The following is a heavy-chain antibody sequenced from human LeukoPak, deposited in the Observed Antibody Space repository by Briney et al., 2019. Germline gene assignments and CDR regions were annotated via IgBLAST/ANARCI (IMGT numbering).Heavy chain of an antibody. Sequence: SETLSLTCTVSGGSISSYYWSWIRQPPGKGLEWIGYIYYSGSTNYNPSLKSRVTISVDTSKNQFSLKLSSVTAADTAVYYCAGDKAGYDSSGFPFGYYYMDVWGKGTTVTVSS. D-gene: IGHD3-22*01. J-gene: IGHJ6*03. CDR1: GGSISSYY. CDR2: IYYSGST. V-gene: IGHV4-59*01. CDR3: AGDKAGYDSSGFPFGYYYMDV.